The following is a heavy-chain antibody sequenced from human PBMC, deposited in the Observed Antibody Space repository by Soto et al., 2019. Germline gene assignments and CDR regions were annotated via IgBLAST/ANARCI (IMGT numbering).Heavy chain of an antibody. D-gene: IGHD1-1*01. Sequence: VSLKVYCKASGSTFTSYDINWGRQATGQGLEWMGWMNPNSGNAAYAQKFQGRVTVTRDTSTSTAYMELSSLRSEDTAVYFCARGPTGTLYYYMDVWGKGTTVTVS. J-gene: IGHJ6*03. CDR3: ARGPTGTLYYYMDV. CDR2: MNPNSGNA. V-gene: IGHV1-8*01. CDR1: GSTFTSYD.